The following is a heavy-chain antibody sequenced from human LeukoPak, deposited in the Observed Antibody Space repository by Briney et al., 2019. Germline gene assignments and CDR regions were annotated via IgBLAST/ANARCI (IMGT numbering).Heavy chain of an antibody. J-gene: IGHJ5*02. Sequence: GESLKISCKGSGYTFTSYWIGWVRQMPGKGLEWIGIIYPGDSDTRYSPSFQGQVTISADKSISTAYLQWSSLKASDTAMYYCARLGYDFWSGYLFDPWGQGTLVTVSS. CDR2: IYPGDSDT. D-gene: IGHD3-3*01. CDR3: ARLGYDFWSGYLFDP. V-gene: IGHV5-51*01. CDR1: GYTFTSYW.